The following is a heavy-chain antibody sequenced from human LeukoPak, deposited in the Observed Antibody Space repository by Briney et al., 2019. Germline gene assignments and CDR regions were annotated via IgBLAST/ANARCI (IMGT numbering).Heavy chain of an antibody. D-gene: IGHD5-12*01. CDR3: ASRGYFGYDYGNYFAN. V-gene: IGHV1-18*01. J-gene: IGHJ4*02. Sequence: ASVKVSCKASGVSFTSYGVFWVRQAPGQGLEWMGWISAFNGDTKNAQKFQDRITMTTETSTNTAYMELRSLKSDDTAVYYCASRGYFGYDYGNYFANWGQGMLVTVSS. CDR1: GVSFTSYG. CDR2: ISAFNGDT.